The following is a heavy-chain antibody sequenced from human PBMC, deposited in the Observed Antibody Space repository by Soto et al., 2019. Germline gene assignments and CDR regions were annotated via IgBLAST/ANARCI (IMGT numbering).Heavy chain of an antibody. D-gene: IGHD3-10*01. V-gene: IGHV3-23*01. CDR3: AKDPPISGTYELYHYHGMDV. CDR2: ISGSGNTR. Sequence: EVQLLESGGGLVQPGGSLRLSCEASGLTFNSHGMSWVRQAPGKGLEWVSAISGSGNTRHYADSVRGRFTVSRDNSKNTLYLKMDSLRVEDSAVYYCAKDPPISGTYELYHYHGMDVWGQGTTVTVSS. CDR1: GLTFNSHG. J-gene: IGHJ6*02.